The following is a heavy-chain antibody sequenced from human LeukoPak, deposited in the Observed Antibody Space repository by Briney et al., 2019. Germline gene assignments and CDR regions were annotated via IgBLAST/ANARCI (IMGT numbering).Heavy chain of an antibody. Sequence: ASVKVSCKASGYTFTSYDINWVRQATGQGLEWMGWMNPNSGNTGYAQKFQARVIMTRNTSISTAYMELSSLRSEDTAVYYCTRGLVVLSATSWAFDIWGHGTMVTVSS. J-gene: IGHJ3*02. D-gene: IGHD2-15*01. CDR3: TRGLVVLSATSWAFDI. CDR2: MNPNSGNT. CDR1: GYTFTSYD. V-gene: IGHV1-8*01.